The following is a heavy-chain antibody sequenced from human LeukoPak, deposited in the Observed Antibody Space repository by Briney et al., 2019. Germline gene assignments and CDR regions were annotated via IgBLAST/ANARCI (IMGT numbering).Heavy chain of an antibody. CDR1: GYTFISYG. D-gene: IGHD3-9*01. Sequence: ASVKVSCKASGYTFISYGISWVRQAPGQGLEWMGWISAYNGNTNYAQKLQGRVTMTTGTSTSTAYMELRSLRSDDTAVYYCARGPLTGYYVLIDYWGQGTLVTVSS. CDR3: ARGPLTGYYVLIDY. J-gene: IGHJ4*02. CDR2: ISAYNGNT. V-gene: IGHV1-18*01.